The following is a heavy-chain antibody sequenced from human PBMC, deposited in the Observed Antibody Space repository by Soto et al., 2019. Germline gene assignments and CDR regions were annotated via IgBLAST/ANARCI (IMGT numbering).Heavy chain of an antibody. CDR1: GFTFSSYG. CDR3: ARDVLIVSVAGTVGIDY. CDR2: IWYDGSNK. J-gene: IGHJ4*02. D-gene: IGHD6-19*01. V-gene: IGHV3-33*01. Sequence: PVGSLRLSCAASGFTFSSYGMHCVRQAPGKGLEWVAVIWYDGSNKYFADYVKVRFTISRDNSKNTLYLQMSSLRAEDTDVYYCARDVLIVSVAGTVGIDYWGQGSLVTVSA.